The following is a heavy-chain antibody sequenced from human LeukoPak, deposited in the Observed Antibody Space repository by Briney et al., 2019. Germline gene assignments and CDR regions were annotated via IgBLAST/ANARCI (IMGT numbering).Heavy chain of an antibody. J-gene: IGHJ3*02. D-gene: IGHD4-17*01. CDR3: ANGDYGDYFGAFDI. V-gene: IGHV3-30*18. CDR2: ISYDGSNK. Sequence: PGRSLRLSCAASGFTFSSYGMHWVRQAPGKGLEWVAVISYDGSNKYYADSVKGRFTISRDNSKNTLYLQMNSLRAEDTAVYYCANGDYGDYFGAFDIWGQGTMVTVSS. CDR1: GFTFSSYG.